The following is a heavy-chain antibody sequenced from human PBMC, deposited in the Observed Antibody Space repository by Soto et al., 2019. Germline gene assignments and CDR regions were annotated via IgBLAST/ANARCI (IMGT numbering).Heavy chain of an antibody. CDR2: MQPSSGRT. CDR3: ARGVTAGVDY. V-gene: IGHV1-8*01. D-gene: IGHD1-26*01. J-gene: IGHJ4*02. Sequence: AAVKVSCKASGYSFTSLDINWVRQTTGQGLEWMGWMQPSSGRTGYAQKFQGRVTMTRDTSINTAYMELSSLTSDDTAFYYCARGVTAGVDYWGQGTLVTVSS. CDR1: GYSFTSLD.